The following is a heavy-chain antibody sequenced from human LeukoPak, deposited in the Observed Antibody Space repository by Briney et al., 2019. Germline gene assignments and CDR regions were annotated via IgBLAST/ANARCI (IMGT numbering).Heavy chain of an antibody. CDR1: GFTFSGYA. V-gene: IGHV3-30*04. J-gene: IGHJ4*02. D-gene: IGHD6-6*01. CDR2: FSYGGSKQ. Sequence: GGSLRLSCAASGFTFSGYAVHWVRQAPGKGLEWVAAFSYGGSKQYYADSVKGRFTISRDNSKDTLYLQMNGLRPEDTALYYCATQIKYFSSPYIPCDHWGQGILVTVSS. CDR3: ATQIKYFSSPYIPCDH.